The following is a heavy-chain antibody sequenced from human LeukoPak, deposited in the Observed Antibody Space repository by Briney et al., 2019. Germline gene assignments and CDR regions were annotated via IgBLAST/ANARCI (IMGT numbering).Heavy chain of an antibody. D-gene: IGHD4-17*01. J-gene: IGHJ6*03. V-gene: IGHV4-34*01. CDR2: INHSEST. CDR3: ARGGYDYGDYGLLYYFYYMDV. CDR1: GGSFSGYH. Sequence: SETLSLTCAVYGGSFSGYHWSWIRQPPGKGLEWIGEINHSESTYYNPSLKSRITISVDASKNQFSLKLSSVTAADTAVYYCARGGYDYGDYGLLYYFYYMDVWGKGTTVTISS.